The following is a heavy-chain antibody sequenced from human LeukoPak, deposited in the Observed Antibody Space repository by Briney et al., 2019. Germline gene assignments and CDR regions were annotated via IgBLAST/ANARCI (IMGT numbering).Heavy chain of an antibody. D-gene: IGHD6-13*01. CDR1: GFTFSSYG. CDR2: ISGGGETT. V-gene: IGHV3-23*01. Sequence: HPGGSLRLSCAASGFTFSSYGMGWVRQAPGKGLEWVSSISGGGETTYYADSVKGRFTISRDNSKNTLYLQMNSLRAEDTAVYYCARDHEYSSSWYGAFDIWGQGTMVTVSS. J-gene: IGHJ3*02. CDR3: ARDHEYSSSWYGAFDI.